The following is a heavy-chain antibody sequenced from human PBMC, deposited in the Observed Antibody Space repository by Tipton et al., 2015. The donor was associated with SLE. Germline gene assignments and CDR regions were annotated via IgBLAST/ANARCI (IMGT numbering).Heavy chain of an antibody. J-gene: IGHJ4*02. CDR1: GFTFSRYS. CDR3: ARGGYFDWLNK. D-gene: IGHD3-9*01. Sequence: GSLRLSCAASGFTFSRYSMYWVRQAPGKGLEWISYISGSSTTIYYADSVKGRFTVSRDNANNSLYLQMNSLRVEDTAVYYCARGGYFDWLNKWGQGILVSVSS. CDR2: ISGSSTTI. V-gene: IGHV3-48*01.